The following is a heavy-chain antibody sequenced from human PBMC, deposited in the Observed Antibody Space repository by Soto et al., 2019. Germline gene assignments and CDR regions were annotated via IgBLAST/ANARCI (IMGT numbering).Heavy chain of an antibody. Sequence: EVQLVESGGGLVKPGGSLRLSCAASGFTFSNAWMSWVRQAPGKGLEWVGRIKSKTDGGTTDYAAPVKGRFTISRDDSKNTLYLQMNSLKTEDTAVYYCTTESEDLYANDDNDAFDIWGQGTMVTVSS. CDR2: IKSKTDGGTT. CDR1: GFTFSNAW. CDR3: TTESEDLYANDDNDAFDI. D-gene: IGHD1-1*01. J-gene: IGHJ3*02. V-gene: IGHV3-15*01.